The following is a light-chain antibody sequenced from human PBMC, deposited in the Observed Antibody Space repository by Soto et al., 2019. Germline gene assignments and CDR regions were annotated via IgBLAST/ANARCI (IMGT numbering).Light chain of an antibody. Sequence: DIQMTQSAPTLSASVGDRVTITCRASQSMRHYLAWYQQMPGKAPKLLIYGASTLQSGVPSRFSGSGSGTEFTLTINSLQPDDFGTYFCQHHNSYSQTFGQGTKVEIK. CDR2: GAS. CDR3: QHHNSYSQT. CDR1: QSMRHY. J-gene: IGKJ1*01. V-gene: IGKV1-5*01.